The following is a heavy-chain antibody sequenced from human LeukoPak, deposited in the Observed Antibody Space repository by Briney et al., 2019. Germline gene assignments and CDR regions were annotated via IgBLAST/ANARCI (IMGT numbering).Heavy chain of an antibody. CDR2: IYHSAST. D-gene: IGHD6-13*01. J-gene: IGHJ5*02. CDR3: AREGPYSSSWYYWFDP. Sequence: SETLSLNCTVSGYSNSSGYYWGWIRQPPGKGLEWIGSIYHSASTYYNPSLKSRVTIASATAKNQISLKLSSVTAADTAVYYCAREGPYSSSWYYWFDPWGQGTLVTVSS. V-gene: IGHV4-38-2*02. CDR1: GYSNSSGYY.